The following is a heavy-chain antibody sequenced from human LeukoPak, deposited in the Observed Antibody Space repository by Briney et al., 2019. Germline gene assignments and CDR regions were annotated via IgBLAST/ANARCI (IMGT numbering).Heavy chain of an antibody. V-gene: IGHV1-18*01. CDR1: GYTFTSYG. CDR3: ARGGEYCSSTSCYTAIDY. CDR2: ISAYNGNT. D-gene: IGHD2-2*02. Sequence: GASVKDSCKASGYTFTSYGISWVRQAPGQGLEWMGWISAYNGNTNYAQKLQGRVTMTTDTSTSTAYMELRSLRSDDTAVYYCARGGEYCSSTSCYTAIDYWGQGTLVTVSS. J-gene: IGHJ4*02.